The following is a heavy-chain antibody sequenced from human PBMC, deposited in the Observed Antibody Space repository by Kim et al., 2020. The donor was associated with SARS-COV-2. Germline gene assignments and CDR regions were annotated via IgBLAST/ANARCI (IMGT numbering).Heavy chain of an antibody. Sequence: GGSLRLSCAASGFTFSSYSMNWVRQAPGKGLEWVSSISSSSSYIYYADSVKGRFTISRDNAKNSLYLQMNSLRAEDTAVYYCARGGWRLRIGAFDIWGQGTMVTVSS. J-gene: IGHJ3*02. CDR1: GFTFSSYS. CDR3: ARGGWRLRIGAFDI. V-gene: IGHV3-21*01. D-gene: IGHD5-12*01. CDR2: ISSSSSYI.